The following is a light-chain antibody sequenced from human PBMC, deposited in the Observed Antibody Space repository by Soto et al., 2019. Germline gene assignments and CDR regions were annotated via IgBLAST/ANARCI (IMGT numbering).Light chain of an antibody. V-gene: IGLV4-60*03. Sequence: QPVPTQSSSASASLGSSVKLTCTLSSGHSSYIIAWHQQQPGKAPRYLMKLEGSGSYNKGSGVPDRFSGSSSGADRYLTISYLQSEDEADYYCETWDSKGVFGGGTKLTVL. CDR2: LEGSGSY. CDR1: SGHSSYI. CDR3: ETWDSKGV. J-gene: IGLJ2*01.